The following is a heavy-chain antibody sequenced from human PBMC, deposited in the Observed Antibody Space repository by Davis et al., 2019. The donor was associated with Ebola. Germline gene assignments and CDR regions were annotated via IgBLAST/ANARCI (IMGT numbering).Heavy chain of an antibody. CDR3: AKDIVIVPEPTAYYYGMDV. D-gene: IGHD2-2*01. J-gene: IGHJ6*02. CDR2: ISGSGDST. Sequence: PGGSLRLSCAASGFTFSSYAMSWVRQAPGKGLEWVSGISGSGDSTYYADSVKGRLTISRDNTKNTLFLQMNSLRAEDTAIYDCAKDIVIVPEPTAYYYGMDVWGQGTPVTVSS. V-gene: IGHV3-23*01. CDR1: GFTFSSYA.